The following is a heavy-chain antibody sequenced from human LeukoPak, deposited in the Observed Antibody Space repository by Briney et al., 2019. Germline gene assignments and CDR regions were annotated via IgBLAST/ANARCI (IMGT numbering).Heavy chain of an antibody. J-gene: IGHJ3*01. D-gene: IGHD3-16*01. CDR3: ARADNWEGAKGD. CDR2: IIPIFGTA. V-gene: IGHV1-69*06. Sequence: GASVKVSCKASGGTFSSYAISWVRQAPGQGLEWMGGIIPIFGTANYAQKFQGRVTITADKSTSRAYMELSSLTSEDTAVYYCARADNWEGAKGDWGQGTMVTVSS. CDR1: GGTFSSYA.